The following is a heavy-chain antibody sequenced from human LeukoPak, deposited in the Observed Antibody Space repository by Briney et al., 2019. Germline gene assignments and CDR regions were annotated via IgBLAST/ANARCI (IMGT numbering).Heavy chain of an antibody. CDR1: GGSISSYY. V-gene: IGHV4-59*01. D-gene: IGHD6-13*01. CDR2: VYYSGST. Sequence: SETLSLTCTVSGGSISSYYWSWIRQPPGKGLEWIGYVYYSGSTNYNPSLKSRVTMSVDTSKNQFSLKLSSVTAADTAVYYCASAAGNQAPYGMDVWGQGTTVTVSS. J-gene: IGHJ6*02. CDR3: ASAAGNQAPYGMDV.